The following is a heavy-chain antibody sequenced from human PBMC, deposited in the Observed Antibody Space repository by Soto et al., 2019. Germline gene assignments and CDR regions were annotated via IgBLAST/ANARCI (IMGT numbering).Heavy chain of an antibody. J-gene: IGHJ3*02. V-gene: IGHV3-23*01. CDR2: IGGGGGDK. D-gene: IGHD1-20*01. Sequence: DVQLLESGGGLIQPGGSLRLSCAASGFTFSDYAMSWVRQTPAKGLEWVSSIGGGGGDKYYPQSVRGRFTISRDNSRDTLYLQMNSLRAEDTALYFCVIDREDHNSVWDAFDIWGQGTVVTVSS. CDR3: VIDREDHNSVWDAFDI. CDR1: GFTFSDYA.